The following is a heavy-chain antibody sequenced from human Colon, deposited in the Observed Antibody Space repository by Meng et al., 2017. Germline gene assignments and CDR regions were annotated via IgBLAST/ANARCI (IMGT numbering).Heavy chain of an antibody. Sequence: GSLRLSCTVSGYSISSGYYWGWIRQPPGKGQEWIGSIYHSGTTYYNPSLKSRVTISKDPSKNQFSLKLSSVTAADTAVYYCAARGRDDILTGYTDYFFDFWGQGTLVTVSS. D-gene: IGHD3-9*01. CDR3: AARGRDDILTGYTDYFFDF. V-gene: IGHV4-38-2*02. J-gene: IGHJ4*02. CDR2: IYHSGTT. CDR1: GYSISSGYY.